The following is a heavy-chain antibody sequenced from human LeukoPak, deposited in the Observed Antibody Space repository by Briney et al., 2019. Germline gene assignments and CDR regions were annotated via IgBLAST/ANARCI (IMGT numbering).Heavy chain of an antibody. Sequence: GGSLRLSCAASGFTFSSYGMHWVRQAPGKGLEWVAFIRYDGSNKYYADSVKGRFTISRDNSKNTLYLQMNSLRAEDTAVYYCARDYSGSYSGTFDYWGQGTLVTVSS. J-gene: IGHJ4*02. D-gene: IGHD1-26*01. CDR3: ARDYSGSYSGTFDY. CDR2: IRYDGSNK. CDR1: GFTFSSYG. V-gene: IGHV3-30*02.